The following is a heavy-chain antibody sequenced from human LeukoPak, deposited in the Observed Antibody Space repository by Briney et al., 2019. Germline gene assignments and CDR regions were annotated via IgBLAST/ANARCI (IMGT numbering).Heavy chain of an antibody. CDR1: GGSFSSSSYY. V-gene: IGHV4-39*07. CDR3: ARDPFDGDIVVVPAAIGAFDI. D-gene: IGHD2-2*01. Sequence: SETLSLTCTVSGGSFSSSSYYWGWIRQPPGKGLEWIGSIYYSGSTYYNPSLKSRVTISVDTSKNQFSLKLSSVTAADTAVYYCARDPFDGDIVVVPAAIGAFDIWGQGTMVTVSS. J-gene: IGHJ3*02. CDR2: IYYSGST.